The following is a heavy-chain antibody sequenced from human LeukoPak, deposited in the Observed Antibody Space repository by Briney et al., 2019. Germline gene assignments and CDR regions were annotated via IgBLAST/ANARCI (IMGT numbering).Heavy chain of an antibody. V-gene: IGHV3-30*18. J-gene: IGHJ4*02. Sequence: GRSLRLSCAASGFTFSRCGMHWVRQGPGEGLEWVAVISYDGSKKWYADSVKGRFTISRDNSKNTLYMQMNSQSTEDTAVYYCAKDILRVGDGSRGYYFDYWGQGTLVTVSS. CDR1: GFTFSRCG. CDR3: AKDILRVGDGSRGYYFDY. CDR2: ISYDGSKK. D-gene: IGHD5-24*01.